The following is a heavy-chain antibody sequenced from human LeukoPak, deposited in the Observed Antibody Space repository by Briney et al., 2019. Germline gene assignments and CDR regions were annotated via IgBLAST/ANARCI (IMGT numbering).Heavy chain of an antibody. V-gene: IGHV3-33*01. J-gene: IGHJ4*02. CDR2: IWYDGSNK. CDR1: GFTFSSYG. D-gene: IGHD3-16*01. Sequence: PGRSLRLSCAASGFTFSSYGMHWVRQAPGKGLEWVAVIWYDGSNKYYADSVKGRFTISRDNSKNTLYLQMNSLRAEDTAVYYCATADGGNYFDYWGQGTLVTVSS. CDR3: ATADGGNYFDY.